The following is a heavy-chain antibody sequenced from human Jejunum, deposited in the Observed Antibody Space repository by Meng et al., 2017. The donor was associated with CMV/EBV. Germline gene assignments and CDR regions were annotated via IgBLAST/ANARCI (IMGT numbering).Heavy chain of an antibody. CDR1: GFTFSSYG. CDR3: ARGRGPLEYYFDY. V-gene: IGHV3-30-3*01. Sequence: QVQLVASGGGVVQPGRSLRLSCAASGFTFSSYGMHWVRQAPGKGLEWVAVISYDGSKEYYADSVKGRFTISRDNSKNTLYLQMNSLRAEDTAVYYCARGRGPLEYYFDYWGQGTLVTVSS. D-gene: IGHD3-3*01. CDR2: ISYDGSKE. J-gene: IGHJ4*02.